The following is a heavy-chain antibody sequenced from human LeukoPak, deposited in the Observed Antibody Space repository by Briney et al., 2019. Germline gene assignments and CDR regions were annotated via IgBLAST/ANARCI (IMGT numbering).Heavy chain of an antibody. CDR2: INHSGST. CDR1: GGSFSGYY. V-gene: IGHV4-34*01. D-gene: IGHD2-2*01. Sequence: SETLSLTCAVYGGSFSGYYWSWIRQPPGKGLEWIGEINHSGSTNYNPSLKSRVTISVDTSKNQFSLKLSSVTAADTAVYYCARPRVPGAPSPFGYWGQGTRVTVSS. CDR3: ARPRVPGAPSPFGY. J-gene: IGHJ4*02.